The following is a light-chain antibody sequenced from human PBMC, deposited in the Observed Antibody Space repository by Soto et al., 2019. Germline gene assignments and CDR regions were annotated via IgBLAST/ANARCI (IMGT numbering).Light chain of an antibody. CDR1: QSISSY. CDR3: IQDFISPLT. CDR2: DAS. V-gene: IGKV1-39*01. J-gene: IGKJ1*01. Sequence: DIQMTQSPSSLSASVGDRVTITCRASQSISSYLNWYQQKPGKAPKLLIYDASSLESGLPSRFSGRGSGTNFTLSISSLQPEDFATYYCIQDFISPLTVGQGTKVEIK.